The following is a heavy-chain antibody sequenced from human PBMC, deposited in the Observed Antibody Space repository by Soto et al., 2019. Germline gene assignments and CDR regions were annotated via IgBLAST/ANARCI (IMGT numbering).Heavy chain of an antibody. Sequence: SETLSLTCVVYGGSFSSYYWTWLRPVPGKGLEWIGEINHSASTNYNPSLKSRVTISEDTSKNQFSLKLNSVTAADTAVYFCARGGGRGGDSDAFDIWGQGTMVTVSS. CDR2: INHSAST. CDR1: GGSFSSYY. J-gene: IGHJ3*02. CDR3: ARGGGRGGDSDAFDI. D-gene: IGHD2-21*02. V-gene: IGHV4-34*01.